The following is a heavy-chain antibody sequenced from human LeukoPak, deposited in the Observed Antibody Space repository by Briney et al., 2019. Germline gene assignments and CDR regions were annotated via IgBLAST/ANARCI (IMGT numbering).Heavy chain of an antibody. Sequence: SETLSLTCTVSGGSISSSSYYWGWIRQPPGKGLEWIGSIYYSGSTYHNPSLKSRVTISVDTSKNQFSLKLSSVTAADTAVYYCARRARRGSHIDYWGQGTLVTVSS. CDR3: ARRARRGSHIDY. D-gene: IGHD3-16*01. CDR2: IYYSGST. J-gene: IGHJ4*02. V-gene: IGHV4-39*01. CDR1: GGSISSSSYY.